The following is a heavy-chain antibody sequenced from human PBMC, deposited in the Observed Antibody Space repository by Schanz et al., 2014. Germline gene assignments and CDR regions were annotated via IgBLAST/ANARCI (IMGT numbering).Heavy chain of an antibody. CDR3: ARRGIRGVFSSFDY. V-gene: IGHV7-4-1*01. Sequence: QVQLVQSGSELKKPGASVKVSCKASGYTFTNYAIHWVRQAPGQGLEWMGWINTNTGNPTYAQAFTGRFRFSLDTAVDTASLQIRSLGARDAAVYYCARRGIRGVFSSFDYWGLGTLVAVSS. CDR2: INTNTGNP. CDR1: GYTFTNYA. J-gene: IGHJ4*02. D-gene: IGHD3-10*01.